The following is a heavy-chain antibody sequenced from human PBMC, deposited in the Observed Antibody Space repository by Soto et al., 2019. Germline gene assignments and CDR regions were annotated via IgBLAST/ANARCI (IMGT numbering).Heavy chain of an antibody. J-gene: IGHJ4*02. CDR3: AKTRTIFGVVSRHYFDY. CDR1: EFSFSDYG. V-gene: IGHV3-30*18. CDR2: TSYDGSKT. D-gene: IGHD3-3*01. Sequence: QVQLVESGGGVVQPGRSQRLSCAASEFSFSDYGMHWVRQPPGKGLEWVAYTSYDGSKTYYADSVMGRFTISRDNSKNTLFLQMNSLRPEDTAMYYCAKTRTIFGVVSRHYFDYWGQGTLVTVSS.